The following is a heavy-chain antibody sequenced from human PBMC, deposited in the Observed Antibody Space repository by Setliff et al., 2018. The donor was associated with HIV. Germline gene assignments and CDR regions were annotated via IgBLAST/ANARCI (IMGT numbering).Heavy chain of an antibody. CDR3: ASGPYCSNGVCRDWVWFFDY. D-gene: IGHD2-8*01. J-gene: IGHJ4*02. V-gene: IGHV4-39*07. CDR1: GDSIRSNFNY. CDR2: IYYSGST. Sequence: SETLSLTCTVSGDSIRSNFNYWGWIRQPPGKGLEWLAIIYYSGSTNYNPSLKSRVTISVDTSKNQFSLKLSSVTAADTAVYYCASGPYCSNGVCRDWVWFFDYWGQGKVVTVSS.